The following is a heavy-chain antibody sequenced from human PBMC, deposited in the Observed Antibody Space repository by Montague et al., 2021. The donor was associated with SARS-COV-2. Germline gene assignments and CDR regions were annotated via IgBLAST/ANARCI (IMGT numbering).Heavy chain of an antibody. V-gene: IGHV4-59*01. CDR1: GGSFSTYY. Sequence: SETLSLTCAVYGGSFSTYYWAWIRQPPGKGLEWIGNIYDSGSTNYNPSLKSRVTISVDTSKNQFSLKLSAVTAADTAVYYCARENTVTTFGGPYYIDSWGQGTLVTVSA. J-gene: IGHJ4*02. D-gene: IGHD4-17*01. CDR3: ARENTVTTFGGPYYIDS. CDR2: IYDSGST.